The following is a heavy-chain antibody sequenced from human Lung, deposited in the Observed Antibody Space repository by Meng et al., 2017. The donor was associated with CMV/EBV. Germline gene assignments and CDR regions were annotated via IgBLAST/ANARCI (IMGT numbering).Heavy chain of an antibody. V-gene: IGHV3-74*01. J-gene: IGHJ3*02. CDR3: ARDCHPEGGYPSDAFDI. CDR2: INSDGSST. Sequence: GGSLRLXCAASGFTFSSYWMHWVRQAPGKGLVWVSRINSDGSSTSYADSEKGRFTISRDNAKNTLYLQMNSLRAEDTAVYYCARDCHPEGGYPSDAFDIWXQGTXVTVSS. D-gene: IGHD3-22*01. CDR1: GFTFSSYW.